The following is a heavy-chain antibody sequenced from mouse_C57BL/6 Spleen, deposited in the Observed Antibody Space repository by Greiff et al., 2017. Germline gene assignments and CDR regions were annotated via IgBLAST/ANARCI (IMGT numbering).Heavy chain of an antibody. CDR3: AREGGRGAMDY. V-gene: IGHV5-4*01. CDR1: GFTFSSYA. J-gene: IGHJ4*01. D-gene: IGHD3-1*01. Sequence: EVQGVESGGGLVKPGGSLKLSCAASGFTFSSYAMSWVRQTPEKRLEWVATISDGGSYTYYPDNVKGRFTISRDNAKNNLYLQMSHLKSEDTAMYYCAREGGRGAMDYWGQGTSVTVSS. CDR2: ISDGGSYT.